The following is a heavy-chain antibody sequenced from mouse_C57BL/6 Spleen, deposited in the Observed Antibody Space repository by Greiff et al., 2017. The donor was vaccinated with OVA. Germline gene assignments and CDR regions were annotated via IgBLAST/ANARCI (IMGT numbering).Heavy chain of an antibody. V-gene: IGHV3-6*01. CDR3: ARDLNYGNSWFAY. J-gene: IGHJ3*01. CDR2: ISYDGSN. D-gene: IGHD2-1*01. Sequence: EVQRVESGPGLVKPSQSLSLTCSVTGYSITSGYYWNWIRQFPGNKLEWMGYISYDGSNNYNPSLKNRISITRDTSKNQFFLKLNSVTTEDTATYYCARDLNYGNSWFAYWGQGTLVTVSA. CDR1: GYSITSGYY.